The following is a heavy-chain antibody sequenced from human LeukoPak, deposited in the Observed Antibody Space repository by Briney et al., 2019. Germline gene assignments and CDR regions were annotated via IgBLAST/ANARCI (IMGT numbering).Heavy chain of an antibody. CDR3: ARVSVSPFDY. CDR2: LYHSGTI. CDR1: GDSLRTTTYY. V-gene: IGHV4-39*07. Sequence: SETLSLTCTVSGDSLRTTTYYWNWIRQPPGKGLEWIGGLYHSGTIYYNPSLKSRVTISADTSKNQFSLKLSSVTAADTAVYYCARVSVSPFDYWGQGTLVTVSS. D-gene: IGHD4-11*01. J-gene: IGHJ4*02.